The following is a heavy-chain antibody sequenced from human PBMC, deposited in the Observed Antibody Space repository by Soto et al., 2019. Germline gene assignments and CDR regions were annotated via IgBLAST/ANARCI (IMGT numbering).Heavy chain of an antibody. Sequence: ASVTVSCKASGYTFTSYAMHWVRQAPGQRLEWMGWINAGNGNTKYSQKFQGRVTITRDTSASTAYMELSSPRSENTAVYYCARLGYYYGSGSYFFDYWGQGTLVTVSS. V-gene: IGHV1-3*01. CDR2: INAGNGNT. J-gene: IGHJ4*02. CDR3: ARLGYYYGSGSYFFDY. D-gene: IGHD3-10*01. CDR1: GYTFTSYA.